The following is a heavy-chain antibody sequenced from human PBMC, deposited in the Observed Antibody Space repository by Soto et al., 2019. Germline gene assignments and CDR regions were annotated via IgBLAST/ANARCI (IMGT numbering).Heavy chain of an antibody. Sequence: GESLKISCKGSGYSFTSYWISWVRQMPGKGLEWMGRIDPSDSYTNYSPSFQGHVTISADKSISTAYLQWSSLKASDTAMYYCARHEGPIVVVPAAIGMDVWGQGTTVTVS. V-gene: IGHV5-10-1*01. CDR3: ARHEGPIVVVPAAIGMDV. CDR1: GYSFTSYW. J-gene: IGHJ6*02. D-gene: IGHD2-2*01. CDR2: IDPSDSYT.